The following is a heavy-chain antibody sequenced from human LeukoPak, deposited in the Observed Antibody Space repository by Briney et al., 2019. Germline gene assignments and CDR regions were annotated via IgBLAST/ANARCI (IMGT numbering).Heavy chain of an antibody. D-gene: IGHD6-13*01. J-gene: IGHJ5*02. Sequence: ASVKVSCKASGYTFTGYYMHWVRQAPGQGLEWMGWINPNSGGTNYAQKFQGRVIMTRDTSISTAYMELSRLRSDDTAVYYCARERQQLGRNWFDPWGQGTLVTVSS. V-gene: IGHV1-2*02. CDR1: GYTFTGYY. CDR3: ARERQQLGRNWFDP. CDR2: INPNSGGT.